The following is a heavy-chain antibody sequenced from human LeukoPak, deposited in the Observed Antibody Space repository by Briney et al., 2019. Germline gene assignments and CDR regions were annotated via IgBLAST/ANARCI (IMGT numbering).Heavy chain of an antibody. CDR1: GGTLSSYA. J-gene: IGHJ5*02. Sequence: SVKVSCKASGGTLSSYAISWVRQAPGQGLEWMGRIIPILGIANYAQKFQGRVTITADKSTSTAYMELSSLRSEDTAVYYCARIAAATFTNWFDPWGQGTLVTVSS. CDR2: IIPILGIA. V-gene: IGHV1-69*04. CDR3: ARIAAATFTNWFDP. D-gene: IGHD6-6*01.